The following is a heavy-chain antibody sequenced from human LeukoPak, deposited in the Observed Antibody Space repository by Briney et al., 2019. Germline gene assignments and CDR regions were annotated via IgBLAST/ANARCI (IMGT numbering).Heavy chain of an antibody. D-gene: IGHD5-18*01. CDR3: ARASTVRGIRYIDY. J-gene: IGHJ4*02. CDR2: IYYSGST. V-gene: IGHV4-59*01. Sequence: KPSETLSLTCTDSGGSISSYYWSWIRQPPGKGLEWIGYIYYSGSTNYNPSLKSRVTISVDTSKNQFSLRLSSVTAADTAVYYCARASTVRGIRYIDYWGQGTLVTVSS. CDR1: GGSISSYY.